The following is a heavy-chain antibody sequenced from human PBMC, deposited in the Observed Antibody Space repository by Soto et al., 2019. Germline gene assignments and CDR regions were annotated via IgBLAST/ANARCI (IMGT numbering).Heavy chain of an antibody. CDR3: ARYQYWSGYLDA. J-gene: IGHJ6*04. Sequence: ASVKVSCKASGYTFTANYLHWVRQAPGQGLEWMGWINPHTGGTDYAQTFQGRVTMTRDTSISTAYMELSRLTSDDTAVYYCARYQYWSGYLDAWGKATTVTVSS. CDR2: INPHTGGT. CDR1: GYTFTANY. V-gene: IGHV1-2*02. D-gene: IGHD3-3*01.